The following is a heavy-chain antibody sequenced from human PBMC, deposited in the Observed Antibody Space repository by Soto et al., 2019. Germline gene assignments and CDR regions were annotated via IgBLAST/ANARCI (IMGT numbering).Heavy chain of an antibody. CDR2: IYPTGTT. CDR1: GGSISSGGYS. D-gene: IGHD3-10*01. Sequence: QLQLRESGSGLVKPSETLSLTCTVSGGSISSGGYSWSWIRQSPEKGLEWLGCIYPTGTTYYHPSLKSRVTISVDTSRNQCSLNLTAGTAADTAVYFCARAPPGPSPRWVLWGQGTTVTVSS. J-gene: IGHJ6*02. V-gene: IGHV4-30-2*06. CDR3: ARAPPGPSPRWVL.